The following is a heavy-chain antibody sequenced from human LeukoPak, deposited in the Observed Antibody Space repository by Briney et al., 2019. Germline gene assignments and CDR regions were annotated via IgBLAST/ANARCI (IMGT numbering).Heavy chain of an antibody. Sequence: ASVKVSCKASGYTFTSYDINWVRQATGQGLEWMGWMNPNSGNTGYAQKFQGRVTITRNTSISTAYMELSSLRSEDTAVYYCAGSPPGRNWFDPWGQGTLVTVSS. V-gene: IGHV1-8*03. D-gene: IGHD1-14*01. CDR2: MNPNSGNT. CDR3: AGSPPGRNWFDP. J-gene: IGHJ5*02. CDR1: GYTFTSYD.